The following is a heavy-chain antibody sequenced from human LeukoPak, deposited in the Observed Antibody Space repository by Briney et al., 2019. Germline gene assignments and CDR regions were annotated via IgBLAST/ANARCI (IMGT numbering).Heavy chain of an antibody. CDR2: ISSDGSHT. CDR1: AFTFSNYF. CDR3: ARERQDTVIHSGAFDI. V-gene: IGHV3-30-3*01. J-gene: IGHJ3*02. Sequence: GGSMRLSCAASAFTFSNYFMHWVRQAPGKGLESVADISSDGSHTFYVESVKGRFTISRDNSKNTLYLQMNSLGPEDTAVYFCARERQDTVIHSGAFDIWGQGTMVTVSS. D-gene: IGHD2-21*02.